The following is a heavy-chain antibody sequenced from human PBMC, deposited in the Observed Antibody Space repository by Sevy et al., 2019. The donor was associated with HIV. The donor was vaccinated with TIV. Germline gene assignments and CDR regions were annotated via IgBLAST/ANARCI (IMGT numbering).Heavy chain of an antibody. V-gene: IGHV3-23*01. CDR1: GFTFSSYA. CDR2: ISGSGGST. J-gene: IGHJ4*02. D-gene: IGHD2-21*02. Sequence: GGSLRLSCAASGFTFSSYAMSWVRQAPGKGLEWVSAISGSGGSTYYADSVKGRFTSSRDNSKNTLYLQMNSLRAEDTAVYYCAKLTSMVVTAKFDYWGQGTLVTVSS. CDR3: AKLTSMVVTAKFDY.